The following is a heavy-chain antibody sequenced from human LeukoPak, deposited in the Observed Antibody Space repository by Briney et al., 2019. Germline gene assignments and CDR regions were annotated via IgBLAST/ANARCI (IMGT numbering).Heavy chain of an antibody. CDR1: GFTFSNAW. J-gene: IGHJ5*02. CDR3: TTSANYDSSGYYPTNWFDP. V-gene: IGHV3-15*01. D-gene: IGHD3-22*01. Sequence: PGGSLRLSCAASGFTFSNAWMSWVRQAPGKGLEWVGRIKSKTDGRTTDYAAPVKGRFTISRDDSKNTLYLQMNSLKTEDTAVYYCTTSANYDSSGYYPTNWFDPWGQGTLVTVSS. CDR2: IKSKTDGRTT.